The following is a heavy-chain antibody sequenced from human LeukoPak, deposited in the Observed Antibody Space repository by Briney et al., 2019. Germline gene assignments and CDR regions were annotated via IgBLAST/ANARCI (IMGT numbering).Heavy chain of an antibody. D-gene: IGHD6-13*01. CDR3: ARGKKAYSSSWSTSFDY. V-gene: IGHV4-34*01. J-gene: IGHJ4*02. CDR1: GGSFSGYY. CDR2: INHSGST. Sequence: SETLSLTRAVYGGSFSGYYWSWIRQPPGKGLEWIGEINHSGSTNYNPSLKSRVTISVDTSKNQFSLKLSSVTAADTAVYYCARGKKAYSSSWSTSFDYWGQGTLVTVSS.